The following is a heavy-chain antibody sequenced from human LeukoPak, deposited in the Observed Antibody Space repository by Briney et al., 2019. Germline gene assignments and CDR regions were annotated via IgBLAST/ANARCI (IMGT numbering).Heavy chain of an antibody. J-gene: IGHJ5*02. V-gene: IGHV1-69*13. CDR2: IIPIFGTA. CDR1: GGTFGSYA. D-gene: IGHD5-18*01. Sequence: GASVKVSRKASGGTFGSYAISWVRQAPGQGLEWMGGIIPIFGTANYAQKFQGRVTITADESTSTAYMELSSLRSEDTAVYYCARDRSLRELWLRNWFDPWGQGTLVTVSS. CDR3: ARDRSLRELWLRNWFDP.